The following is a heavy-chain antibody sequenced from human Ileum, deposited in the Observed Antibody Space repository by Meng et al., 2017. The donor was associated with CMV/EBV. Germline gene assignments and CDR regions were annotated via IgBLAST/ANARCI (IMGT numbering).Heavy chain of an antibody. D-gene: IGHD6-6*01. V-gene: IGHV3-21*01. CDR1: GFTFSSYS. CDR3: ARDLRGSYSSSSPGYYFDY. J-gene: IGHJ4*02. CDR2: ISSSSGYI. Sequence: GESLMISCAASGFTFSSYSMNWVRQAPGKGLEWVSSISSSSGYIYYADSVKGRFTISRDNAKNSLYLQMNSLRAEETAVYYCARDLRGSYSSSSPGYYFDYWGQGTLVTVSS.